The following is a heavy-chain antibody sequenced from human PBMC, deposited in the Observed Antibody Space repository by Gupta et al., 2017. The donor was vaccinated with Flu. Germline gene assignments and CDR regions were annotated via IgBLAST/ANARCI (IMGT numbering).Heavy chain of an antibody. CDR3: AKVTEWIVVAYFDY. Sequence: SYAMGWVRQAPGKGLEWVSAISGSGGSTYYADSVKGRFTISRDNSKNTLYLQMNSLRAEDTAVYYCAKVTEWIVVAYFDYWGQGTLVTVSS. CDR2: ISGSGGST. CDR1: SYA. J-gene: IGHJ4*02. V-gene: IGHV3-23*01. D-gene: IGHD3-22*01.